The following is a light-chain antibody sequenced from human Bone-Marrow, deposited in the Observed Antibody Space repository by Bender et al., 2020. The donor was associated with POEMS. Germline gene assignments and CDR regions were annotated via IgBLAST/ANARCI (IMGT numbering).Light chain of an antibody. Sequence: QSALTQPASVSGSPGQSITISCTGTSSDVGGYDLVSWYQQKPGTAPNLVIYDVIKRPSGVSSRFSGSKSGNTASLTISGLQAEDEADFYCCSYADNSVWVFGGGTKLTVL. CDR2: DVI. CDR1: SSDVGGYDL. V-gene: IGLV2-23*02. J-gene: IGLJ3*02. CDR3: CSYADNSVWV.